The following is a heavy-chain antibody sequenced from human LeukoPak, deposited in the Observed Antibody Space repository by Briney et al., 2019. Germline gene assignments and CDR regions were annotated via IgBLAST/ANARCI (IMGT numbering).Heavy chain of an antibody. V-gene: IGHV3-20*04. CDR3: TRGSGYCSSTSCTAYDY. J-gene: IGHJ4*02. CDR2: INWNGGST. D-gene: IGHD2-2*01. Sequence: GGSLRLSCAASGFTFDDYGMSWVRQAPGEGLEWVSGINWNGGSTGYADSVKGRFTISRDNAKNSLYLQMNSLRAEDTALYYCTRGSGYCSSTSCTAYDYWGQGTLVTVSS. CDR1: GFTFDDYG.